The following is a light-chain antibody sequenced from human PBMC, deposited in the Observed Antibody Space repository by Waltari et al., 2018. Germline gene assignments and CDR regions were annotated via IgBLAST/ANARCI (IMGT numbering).Light chain of an antibody. CDR2: AAS. CDR1: QDVSSY. V-gene: IGKV1-8*01. J-gene: IGKJ4*01. CDR3: QQYYTHPVA. Sequence: AIRMTQSPSSLSASTGDRVTITCLASQDVSSYVAWYQQKPGKVPKLLIYAASTLQSGVPSRFSGSGSGTNFSLTIACLQSDDFAVYYCQQYYTHPVAFGGGAKVEVK.